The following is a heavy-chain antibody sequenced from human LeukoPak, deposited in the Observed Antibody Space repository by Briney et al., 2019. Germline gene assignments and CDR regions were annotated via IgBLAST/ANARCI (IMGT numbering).Heavy chain of an antibody. CDR3: ARDIVVVAAAIVHYYYGMDV. CDR1: GFTFSSYA. V-gene: IGHV3-30-3*01. CDR2: ISYDGSNK. J-gene: IGHJ6*02. Sequence: GGSLRLSCAASGFTFSSYAMHWVRQAPGKGLEWVAVISYDGSNKYYADSVKGRFTISRDNSKNTLYLQMNSLRAEDTAVYYCARDIVVVAAAIVHYYYGMDVWGQGTTVTVSS. D-gene: IGHD2-15*01.